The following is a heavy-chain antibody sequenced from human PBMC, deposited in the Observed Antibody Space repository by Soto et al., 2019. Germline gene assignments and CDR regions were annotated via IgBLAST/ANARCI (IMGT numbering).Heavy chain of an antibody. CDR3: ASLGSYSSSCPGY. D-gene: IGHD6-13*01. Sequence: PRGSLRLSCSASVFTCSSYWMSWVRQAPGKGLEWVANIKQDGSEKYYVDSVKGRFTISRDNAKNSLYLQMNSLRAEDTAVYYCASLGSYSSSCPGYWGQGTLVTVSS. J-gene: IGHJ4*02. V-gene: IGHV3-7*03. CDR2: IKQDGSEK. CDR1: VFTCSSYW.